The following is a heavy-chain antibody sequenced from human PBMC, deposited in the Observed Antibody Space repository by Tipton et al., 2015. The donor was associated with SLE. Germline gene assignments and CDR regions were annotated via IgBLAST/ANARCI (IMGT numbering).Heavy chain of an antibody. CDR3: AKGTTSMALDH. V-gene: IGHV3-30*02. Sequence: SLRLSCAASGFNFRTYGMHWVRQAPGKGLEWVTFIRFDGSHKFYADSVKGRFTISRDNSKNTVYLQMNHLRGEDTALYYCAKGTTSMALDHWRQGTLVTVSS. CDR2: IRFDGSHK. CDR1: GFNFRTYG. D-gene: IGHD1-14*01. J-gene: IGHJ5*02.